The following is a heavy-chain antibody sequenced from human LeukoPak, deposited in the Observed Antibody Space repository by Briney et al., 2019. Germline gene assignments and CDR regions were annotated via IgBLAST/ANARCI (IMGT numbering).Heavy chain of an antibody. CDR1: GFTFSSYA. CDR2: VSDSSRTDI. D-gene: IGHD6-13*01. V-gene: IGHV3-23*01. J-gene: IGHJ1*01. Sequence: GGALRLSCAASGFTFSSYAMSWVRQAPGQGLDGVSSVSDSSRTDIRYADPVKGRFTISRDNSKNTLFLQMTSLTAEDTAVYYCAQDLAAGSIEYFHHWGQGTPVTVSS. CDR3: AQDLAAGSIEYFHH.